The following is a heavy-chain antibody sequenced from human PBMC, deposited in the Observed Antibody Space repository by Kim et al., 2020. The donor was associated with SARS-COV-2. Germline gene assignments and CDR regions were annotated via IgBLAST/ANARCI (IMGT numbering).Heavy chain of an antibody. CDR1: GYTFTSYA. J-gene: IGHJ4*02. CDR3: ARVWHSSGWCCADY. V-gene: IGHV1-3*01. D-gene: IGHD6-19*01. CDR2: INAGNGNT. Sequence: ASVKVSCKASGYTFTSYAMHWVRQAPGQRLEWMGGINAGNGNTKYSQKFQGRVTITRDTSASTAYMELSSLRSEDTAVYYCARVWHSSGWCCADYWGQGALVTVSS.